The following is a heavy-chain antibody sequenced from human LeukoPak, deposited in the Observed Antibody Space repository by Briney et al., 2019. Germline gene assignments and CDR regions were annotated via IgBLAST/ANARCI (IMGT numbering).Heavy chain of an antibody. V-gene: IGHV1-8*02. CDR1: GRTFTSYG. CDR3: VGGAPNWGFDF. J-gene: IGHJ4*02. CDR2: MSPTSGNT. Sequence: ASVKVSCKASGRTFTSYGISWVRQAAGQGFEWMGWMSPTSGNTGYAQNFQGRVTMTRDTSISTAYMELTSLRSEDTAVYYCVGGAPNWGFDFWGQGTLVIVSS. D-gene: IGHD7-27*01.